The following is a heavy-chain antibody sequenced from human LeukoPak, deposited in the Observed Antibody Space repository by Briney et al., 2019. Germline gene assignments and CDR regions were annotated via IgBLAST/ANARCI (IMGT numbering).Heavy chain of an antibody. Sequence: SETLSLTCTVSGGSISSGSYYWGWIRQPPGKGLEWIGSIFYSGSTYYNSSLKRRVTISVDTSKDQFSLKLSSVTAADTAVYYCARGTEWELRSDFDYWGQGTLVTVSS. D-gene: IGHD1-26*01. CDR3: ARGTEWELRSDFDY. V-gene: IGHV4-39*07. J-gene: IGHJ4*02. CDR2: IFYSGST. CDR1: GGSISSGSYY.